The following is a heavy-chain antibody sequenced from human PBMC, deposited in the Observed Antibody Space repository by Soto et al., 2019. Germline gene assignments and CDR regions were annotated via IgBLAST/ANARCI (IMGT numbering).Heavy chain of an antibody. D-gene: IGHD6-19*01. CDR2: MSGSGAST. CDR3: AKVGSGWYYFDS. Sequence: XGSLRLSCTASGFTFSNYPMSWVRQAPGKGLEWVSGMSGSGASTYYADSVKGRFTISRDNSKNTLYLQMNSLRGEDTAIYYCAKVGSGWYYFDSWGQGTLVTVSS. CDR1: GFTFSNYP. V-gene: IGHV3-23*01. J-gene: IGHJ4*02.